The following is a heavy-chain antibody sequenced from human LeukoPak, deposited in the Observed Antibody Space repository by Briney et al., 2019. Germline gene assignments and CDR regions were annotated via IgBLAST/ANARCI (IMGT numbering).Heavy chain of an antibody. CDR1: GGSISSYY. CDR3: ARDLRDGYNSVRFDP. J-gene: IGHJ5*02. CDR2: IYYSGST. V-gene: IGHV4-59*01. Sequence: SETLSLTCTVSGGSISSYYWSWIRQPPGKRLEWIGYIYYSGSTNYNPSLKSRVTISVDTSKNQFSLKLSSVTAADTAVYYCARDLRDGYNSVRFDPWGQGTLVTVSS. D-gene: IGHD5-24*01.